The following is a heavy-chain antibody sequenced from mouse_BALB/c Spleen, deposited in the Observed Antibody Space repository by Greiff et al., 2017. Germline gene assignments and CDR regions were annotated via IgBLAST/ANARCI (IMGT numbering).Heavy chain of an antibody. Sequence: LQQPGSELVRPGASVKLSCKASGYTFTSYWMHWVKQRPGQGLEWIGNIYPGSGSTNYDEKFKSKATLTVDTSSSTAYMQLSSLTSEDSAVYYCTRGGGTYYFDYWGQGTTLTVSS. CDR1: GYTFTSYW. CDR2: IYPGSGST. CDR3: TRGGGTYYFDY. V-gene: IGHV1S22*01. D-gene: IGHD4-1*01. J-gene: IGHJ2*01.